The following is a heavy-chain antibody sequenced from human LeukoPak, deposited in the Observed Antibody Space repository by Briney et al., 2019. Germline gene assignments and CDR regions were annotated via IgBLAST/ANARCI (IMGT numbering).Heavy chain of an antibody. Sequence: SQTLSLXCTISGGSISSGSYYWNWIRQPAGKGLEWIGRIYTSGITNYNPSLKSRVTISLDTSKNQFSLKLSSVTAADTAVYYCARAFQLGSYSSSFDYWGQGTLVTVSS. D-gene: IGHD6-13*01. J-gene: IGHJ4*02. CDR1: GGSISSGSYY. CDR2: IYTSGIT. V-gene: IGHV4-61*02. CDR3: ARAFQLGSYSSSFDY.